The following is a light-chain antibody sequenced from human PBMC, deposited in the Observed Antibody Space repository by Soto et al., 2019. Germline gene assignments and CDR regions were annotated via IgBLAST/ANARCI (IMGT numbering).Light chain of an antibody. CDR2: DAS. V-gene: IGKV3-11*01. CDR1: QSVSRY. CDR3: QQRSSWPT. J-gene: IGKJ1*01. Sequence: EIVLTQSPATLSLSPGERATLSCRASQSVSRYLAWYQQKPAHAPRLLIYDASKRATGIPARFSGSVSGKAFTLTISSIEPEDFVIYYCQQRSSWPTFGQGTKVAIK.